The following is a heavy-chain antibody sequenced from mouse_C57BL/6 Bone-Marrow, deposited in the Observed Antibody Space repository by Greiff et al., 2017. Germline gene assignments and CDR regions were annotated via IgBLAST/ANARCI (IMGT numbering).Heavy chain of an antibody. D-gene: IGHD2-4*01. V-gene: IGHV1-15*01. CDR2: IDPETGGT. CDR3: TRSGYYDYDRGAD. Sequence: QVQLQQSGAELVRPGASVTLSCKASGYTFTDYEMHWVKQTPVHGLEWIGAIDPETGGTAYNQKFKGKAILTADKSSSTAYKELRSLTSEDSAVDYCTRSGYYDYDRGADWGQGTLVTVSA. CDR1: GYTFTDYE. J-gene: IGHJ3*01.